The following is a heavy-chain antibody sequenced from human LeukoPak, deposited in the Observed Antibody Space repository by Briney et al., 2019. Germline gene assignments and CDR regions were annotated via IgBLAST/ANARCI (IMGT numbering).Heavy chain of an antibody. D-gene: IGHD3-10*01. CDR3: ARGGSGSYFSWLDP. J-gene: IGHJ5*02. CDR2: IIPIFGTA. CDR1: GGTFSSYA. V-gene: IGHV1-69*05. Sequence: ASVKVSCKASGGTFSSYAISWVRQAPGQGLEWMGRIIPIFGTANYAQKFQGRVTITTDESTSTAYMELSSLRSEDTAVYYCARGGSGSYFSWLDPWGQGTLVTVSS.